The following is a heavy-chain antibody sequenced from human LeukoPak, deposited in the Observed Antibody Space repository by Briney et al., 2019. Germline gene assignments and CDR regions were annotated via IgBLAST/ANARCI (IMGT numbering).Heavy chain of an antibody. V-gene: IGHV4-4*02. CDR3: ASVYSSGYNDAFDI. Sequence: PSETLSLTCAVSGGSISSSNWWSWVRQPPGKGLEWIGEVYQSGSTNYNPSLKSRVTISVDTSKNQFSLKLSSVTAADTAVYYCASVYSSGYNDAFDIWGQGTMVTVSS. CDR2: VYQSGST. J-gene: IGHJ3*02. D-gene: IGHD3-22*01. CDR1: GGSISSSNW.